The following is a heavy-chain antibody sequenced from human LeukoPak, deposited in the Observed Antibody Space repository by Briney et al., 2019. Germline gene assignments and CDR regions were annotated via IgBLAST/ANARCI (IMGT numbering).Heavy chain of an antibody. D-gene: IGHD3-10*01. Sequence: PGGSLRLSCAATGFRFSSYDMHWVRQAPGKGLEWVAAISAEGDIQIYLDSVMGRLTISRDNSKSTLYLQMNSLRIEDTGFYYCTRDMIRGVPDYIDYWGQGTLVTVSS. V-gene: IGHV3-30-3*01. CDR3: TRDMIRGVPDYIDY. CDR1: GFRFSSYD. CDR2: ISAEGDIQ. J-gene: IGHJ4*02.